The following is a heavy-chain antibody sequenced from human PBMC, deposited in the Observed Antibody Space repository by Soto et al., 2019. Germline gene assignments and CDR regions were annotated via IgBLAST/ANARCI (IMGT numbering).Heavy chain of an antibody. CDR2: IYYSGRT. D-gene: IGHD2-15*01. CDR3: AKVPSSNYGGSRDWYFDL. CDR1: GGSISIGDHY. Sequence: QVQLQESGPGLVKPSQTLSLTCTVSGGSISIGDHYWSWIRQPPGKGLEWIGYIYYSGRTYFSPSLKSRVTIAVDTSKNQFCLKLSSVTAADTAVYYCAKVPSSNYGGSRDWYFDLWGRGTLVSVSS. J-gene: IGHJ2*01. V-gene: IGHV4-30-4*01.